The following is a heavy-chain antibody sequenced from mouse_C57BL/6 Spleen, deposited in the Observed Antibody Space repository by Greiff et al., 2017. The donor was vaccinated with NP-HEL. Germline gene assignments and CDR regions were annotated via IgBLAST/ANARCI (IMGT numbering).Heavy chain of an antibody. Sequence: EVKLMESGPVLVKPGASVKMSCKASGYTFTDYYMNWVKQSHGKSLEWIGVINPYNGGTSYNQKFKGKATLTVDTSSSTAYMELNSLTSEDSAVYYCARNYSNYGSAMDYWGQGTSVTVSS. CDR2: INPYNGGT. CDR3: ARNYSNYGSAMDY. V-gene: IGHV1-19*01. J-gene: IGHJ4*01. CDR1: GYTFTDYY. D-gene: IGHD2-5*01.